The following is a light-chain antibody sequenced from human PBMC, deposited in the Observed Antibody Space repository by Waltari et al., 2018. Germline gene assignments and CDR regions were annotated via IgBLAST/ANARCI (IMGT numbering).Light chain of an antibody. CDR1: TSVLYSSNNKNY. CDR3: QQYYSTPRT. J-gene: IGKJ1*01. V-gene: IGKV4-1*01. Sequence: DIVMTHSPDSLVVSLGARAPINCTSSTSVLYSSNNKNYLAWYQQKPGQPPKLLIYWASTRESGVPDRFSGSGSGTDFTLTISSLQAEDVAVYYCQQYYSTPRTFGQGTKVEIK. CDR2: WAS.